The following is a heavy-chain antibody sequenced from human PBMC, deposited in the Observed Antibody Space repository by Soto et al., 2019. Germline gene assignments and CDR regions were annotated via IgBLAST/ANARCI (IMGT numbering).Heavy chain of an antibody. CDR3: ARHGSYCFDD. CDR1: GFTFSDYC. J-gene: IGHJ4*02. CDR2: ITTSSTYT. D-gene: IGHD1-26*01. Sequence: GGSLRLSCAASGFTFSDYCMSWIRQAPGKGLEWVSYITTSSTYTKYTDSVRGRFTISRDNAKNSLYLQMNSLRAEDTAVYYCARHGSYCFDDWGQGTLVTVSS. V-gene: IGHV3-11*06.